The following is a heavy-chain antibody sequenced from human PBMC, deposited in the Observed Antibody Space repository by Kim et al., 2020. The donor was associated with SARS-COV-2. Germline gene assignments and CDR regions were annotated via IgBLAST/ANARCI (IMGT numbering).Heavy chain of an antibody. CDR2: ISAYNGNT. J-gene: IGHJ4*02. V-gene: IGHV1-18*01. CDR1: GYTFTSYG. D-gene: IGHD4-17*01. CDR3: ARERELYDYGRLYYFDY. Sequence: ASVKVSCKASGYTFTSYGISWVRQAPGQGLEWMGWISAYNGNTNYAQKLQGRVTMTTDTSTSTAYMELRSLRSDDTAVYYCARERELYDYGRLYYFDYWGQGTLVTVSS.